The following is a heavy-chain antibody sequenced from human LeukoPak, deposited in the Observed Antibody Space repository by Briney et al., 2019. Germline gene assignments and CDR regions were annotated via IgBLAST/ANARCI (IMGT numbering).Heavy chain of an antibody. CDR2: IIPILGIA. D-gene: IGHD3-3*01. V-gene: IGHV1-69*04. J-gene: IGHJ3*02. CDR3: ARDRGIFGVVGPLDAFDI. CDR1: GGTFSSYA. Sequence: ASVKVSCKASGGTFSSYAISWVRQAPGQGLEWMGRIIPILGIANYAQKFQGRVTITADKSTSTAYMELSSLRSEDTAVYYCARDRGIFGVVGPLDAFDIWGQGTMVTVSS.